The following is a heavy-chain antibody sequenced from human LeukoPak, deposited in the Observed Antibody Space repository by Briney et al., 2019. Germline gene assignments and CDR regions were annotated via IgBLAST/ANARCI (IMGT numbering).Heavy chain of an antibody. CDR2: IIPTFGTT. CDR1: GGTFSSYA. Sequence: GASVKVSCKASGGTFSSYAISWVRQAPGQGLEWMGGIIPTFGTTNYAQKFQGRVTITADESTSTAYMELSSLRSEDTAVYYCARDDEGIAAGDDAFDIWGQGTMVTVSS. V-gene: IGHV1-69*13. D-gene: IGHD6-13*01. J-gene: IGHJ3*02. CDR3: ARDDEGIAAGDDAFDI.